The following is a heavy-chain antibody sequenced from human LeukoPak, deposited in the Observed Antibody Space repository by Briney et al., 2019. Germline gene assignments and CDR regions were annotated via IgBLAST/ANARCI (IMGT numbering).Heavy chain of an antibody. CDR3: ARDLSTSSEDWWDY. CDR1: GFTFSDFY. D-gene: IGHD6-13*01. V-gene: IGHV3-11*01. J-gene: IGHJ4*02. Sequence: PGGSLRLSCAASGFTFSDFYMSWIRQAPGKGLEWISYISSSGSSIYYADSVRARFTISRDNAKNSLYLQMNTLRAEDTAVYYCARDLSTSSEDWWDYWGQGTLVTVSS. CDR2: ISSSGSSI.